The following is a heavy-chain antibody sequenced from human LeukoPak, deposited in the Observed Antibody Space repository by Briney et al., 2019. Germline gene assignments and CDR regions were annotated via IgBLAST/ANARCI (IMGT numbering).Heavy chain of an antibody. CDR2: ISGSGGST. D-gene: IGHD5-18*01. V-gene: IGHV3-23*01. CDR1: GFTFSSYA. CDR3: AKDRGRGYSYGVYVLDY. Sequence: GGPLRLSCAASGFTFSSYAMSWVRQAPGKGLEWVSAISGSGGSTYYADSVKGRFTISRDNSKNTLYLQMNSLRAEDTAVYYCAKDRGRGYSYGVYVLDYWGQGTLVTVSS. J-gene: IGHJ4*02.